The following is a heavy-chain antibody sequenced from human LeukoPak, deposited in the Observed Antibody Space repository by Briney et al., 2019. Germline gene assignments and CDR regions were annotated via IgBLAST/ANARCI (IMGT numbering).Heavy chain of an antibody. V-gene: IGHV1-2*02. CDR3: ARVNVLRFLESGFDP. CDR1: GYTFTVYY. D-gene: IGHD3-3*01. Sequence: VASVRVSCKASGYTFTVYYMHWVRQAPGQGGEWMGWINPNSGGTNYAQKFQGRVTMTRDTSISTAYMELSRLRSDDTAVYYCARVNVLRFLESGFDPWGQGTLVTVSS. J-gene: IGHJ5*02. CDR2: INPNSGGT.